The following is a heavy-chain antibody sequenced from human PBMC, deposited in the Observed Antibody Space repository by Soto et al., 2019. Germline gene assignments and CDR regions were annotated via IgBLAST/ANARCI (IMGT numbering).Heavy chain of an antibody. CDR1: GGSFTGYY. Sequence: SETLSLTCDVSGGSFTGYYWSWIRQPPGKGLEWIGEINHSGFTNYNPSLTGRVTISLDTSKSQFSLKLSSLTAADTAFYFCARGHGRFAHWGQGTLVTVSS. CDR3: ARGHGRFAH. V-gene: IGHV4-34*01. CDR2: INHSGFT. J-gene: IGHJ4*02.